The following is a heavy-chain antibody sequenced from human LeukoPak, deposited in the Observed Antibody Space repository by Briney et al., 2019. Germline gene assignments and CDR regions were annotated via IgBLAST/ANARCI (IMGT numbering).Heavy chain of an antibody. Sequence: PSETLSLTCAVYGGSFSGYYWSWIRQPPGKGLEWIGEINHSGSTNYDPSLKSRVIISVDTSKNQFSLKLSSVTAADTAVYYCARRRVVVVAATVPSLKRYWYFDLWGRGTLVTVSS. CDR2: INHSGST. CDR1: GGSFSGYY. CDR3: ARRRVVVVAATVPSLKRYWYFDL. J-gene: IGHJ2*01. V-gene: IGHV4-34*01. D-gene: IGHD2-15*01.